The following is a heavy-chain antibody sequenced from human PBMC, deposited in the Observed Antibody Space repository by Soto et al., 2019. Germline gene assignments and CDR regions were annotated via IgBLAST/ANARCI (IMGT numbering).Heavy chain of an antibody. D-gene: IGHD1-26*01. V-gene: IGHV4-30-4*01. CDR1: GGSISSGDYY. CDR3: ARIGSGMGMDV. Sequence: QVQLQESGPGLVKPSQTLSLTCTVSGGSISSGDYYWSWIRQPPGKGLEWIGYIYYSGSTYYNPSLKSRVTRSVDTPNSQFALKLSSVAAADTAVSCGARIGSGMGMDVWGRGTTVTVSS. CDR2: IYYSGST. J-gene: IGHJ6*02.